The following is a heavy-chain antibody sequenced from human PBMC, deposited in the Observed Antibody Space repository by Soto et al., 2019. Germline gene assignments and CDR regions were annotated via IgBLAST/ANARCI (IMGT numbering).Heavy chain of an antibody. CDR1: GFRISDYY. V-gene: IGHV3-11*01. J-gene: IGHJ4*02. Sequence: LRLSCTASGFRISDYYMSWIRQAPGKGLEWVSYISSSGFTTYYADSVKGRFTVSRDNAKNSLYLQMNSLRAEDTAVYYCAREGQWDQPRDYWGQGTQVTVSS. CDR3: AREGQWDQPRDY. CDR2: ISSSGFTT. D-gene: IGHD1-26*01.